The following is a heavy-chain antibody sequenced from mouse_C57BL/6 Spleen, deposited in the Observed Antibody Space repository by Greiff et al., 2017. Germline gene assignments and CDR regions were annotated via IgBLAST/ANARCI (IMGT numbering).Heavy chain of an antibody. CDR2: IHPNSGST. V-gene: IGHV1-64*01. CDR1: GYTFTSYW. J-gene: IGHJ1*03. Sequence: QVQLQQPGAELVKPGASVKLSCKASGYTFTSYWMHWVKQRPGQGLEWIGMIHPNSGSTNYNEKFKSKATLTVDKSSSTAYMQLSSLTSEDSAVYYCARPLFYGSSYAWYFDVWGTGTTVTVSS. D-gene: IGHD1-1*01. CDR3: ARPLFYGSSYAWYFDV.